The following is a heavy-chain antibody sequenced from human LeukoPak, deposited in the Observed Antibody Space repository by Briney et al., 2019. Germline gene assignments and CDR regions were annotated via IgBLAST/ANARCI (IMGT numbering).Heavy chain of an antibody. J-gene: IGHJ4*02. CDR2: ISSRGTTT. Sequence: GGSLRLSCAASGFTFSSYEMNWVRQAPGKGLEWVSYISSRGTTTYYADSVKGRFTISRDDAKNSLYLNMNSLRVEDTAVYYCARLYSSSSGLRASDYWGQGTLVTVSS. D-gene: IGHD6-6*01. CDR3: ARLYSSSSGLRASDY. CDR1: GFTFSSYE. V-gene: IGHV3-48*03.